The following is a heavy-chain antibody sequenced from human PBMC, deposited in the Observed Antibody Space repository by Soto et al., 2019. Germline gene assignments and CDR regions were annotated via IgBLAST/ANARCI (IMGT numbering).Heavy chain of an antibody. CDR1: GFTFSEAW. Sequence: PGGSLRLSCVTSGFTFSEAWISWVRQAPGKGLEWIGRSKSKSDGGATAYAASVQGRFLISRDDSKGILYLQMNSLETADTGVYYCTTIADWGQGTLVTAPQ. V-gene: IGHV3-15*01. CDR3: TTIAD. CDR2: SKSKSDGGAT. J-gene: IGHJ4*02. D-gene: IGHD2-15*01.